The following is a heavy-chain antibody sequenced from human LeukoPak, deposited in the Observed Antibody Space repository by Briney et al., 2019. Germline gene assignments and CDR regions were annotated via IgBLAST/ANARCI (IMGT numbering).Heavy chain of an antibody. CDR3: AKGTSTVITTQLDS. CDR2: IDWDGGRT. CDR1: GFTFDDYG. Sequence: GGSLRLSCAASGFTFDDYGMHWVRQPPGKGLDWVSLIDWDGGRTYYADSVRGRFTISRDNSKNSLYLQMNSLRAEDTALYYCAKGTSTVITTQLDSWGQGTLVTVSS. J-gene: IGHJ4*02. D-gene: IGHD4-11*01. V-gene: IGHV3-43D*04.